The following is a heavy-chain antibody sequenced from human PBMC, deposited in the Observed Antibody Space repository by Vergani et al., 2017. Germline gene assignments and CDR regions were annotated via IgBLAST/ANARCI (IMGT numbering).Heavy chain of an antibody. CDR3: GRGRFGDPYYYYGMDV. Sequence: QVQLQESGPGLVKPSQTLSLTCTVSGGSISSGDYYWSWIRQPPGKGLEWIGYIYYSGSTYYNPSLKSRVTISVDTSKNQFSLKLSSVTAADTAVYYCGRGRFGDPYYYYGMDVWGQGTTVTVSS. CDR1: GGSISSGDYY. D-gene: IGHD3-10*01. V-gene: IGHV4-30-4*01. CDR2: IYYSGST. J-gene: IGHJ6*02.